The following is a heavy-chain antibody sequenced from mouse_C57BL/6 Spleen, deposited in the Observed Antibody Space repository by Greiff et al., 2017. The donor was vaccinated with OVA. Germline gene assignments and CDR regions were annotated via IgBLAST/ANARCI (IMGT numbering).Heavy chain of an antibody. V-gene: IGHV1-85*01. CDR2: IYPRDGST. J-gene: IGHJ4*01. CDR3: ARYQVVAGSMDY. D-gene: IGHD1-1*01. CDR1: GYTFTSYE. Sequence: QVQLQQSGPELVKPGASVKLSCKASGYTFTSYEINWVKQRPGRGLEWIGRIYPRDGSTKYNEKFKGKATLTVDTSASTAYMELHSLTSEDSAVYFCARYQVVAGSMDYWGQGTSVTVSS.